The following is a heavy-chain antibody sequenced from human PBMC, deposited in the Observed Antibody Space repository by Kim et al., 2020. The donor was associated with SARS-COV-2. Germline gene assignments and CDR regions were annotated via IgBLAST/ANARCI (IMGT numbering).Heavy chain of an antibody. CDR2: ISYDGSNK. J-gene: IGHJ5*02. D-gene: IGHD1-26*01. Sequence: GGSLRLSCAASGFTFSSYAMHWVRQAPGKGLEWVAVISYDGSNKYYADSVKGRFTISRDNSKNTLYLQMNSLRAEDTAVYYCAREGGSYSHWQATFDPWG. V-gene: IGHV3-30-3*01. CDR3: AREGGSYSHWQATFDP. CDR1: GFTFSSYA.